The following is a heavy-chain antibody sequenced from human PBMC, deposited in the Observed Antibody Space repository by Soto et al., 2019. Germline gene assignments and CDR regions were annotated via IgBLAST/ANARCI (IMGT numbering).Heavy chain of an antibody. J-gene: IGHJ6*02. D-gene: IGHD3-3*01. CDR3: ARDPLYYDFWSGPHYYGMDV. V-gene: IGHV4-31*03. CDR1: GGSISSGGYY. CDR2: IYYSGST. Sequence: SETLSLTCTVSGGSISSGGYYWSWIRQHPGKGLEWIGYIYYSGSTYYNPSLKSRVTISVDTSKNQFSLKLSSVTAADTAVYYCARDPLYYDFWSGPHYYGMDVWGQGTTVTVSS.